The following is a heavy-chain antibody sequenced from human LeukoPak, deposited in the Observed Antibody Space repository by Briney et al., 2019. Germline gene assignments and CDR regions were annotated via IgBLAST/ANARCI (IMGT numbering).Heavy chain of an antibody. J-gene: IGHJ2*01. CDR1: GFTVSTKY. CDR2: LYSGSDT. CDR3: ARVGDHFHWYLDL. V-gene: IGHV3-53*01. Sequence: QAGGSLRLSCAASGFTVSTKYMNWVRQAPGKGLEWVSILYSGSDTYYANSVKGRFTISRDSSKNILFLQMNDLRAEDTAVYYCARVGDHFHWYLDLWGRGILVTVSS. D-gene: IGHD3-10*01.